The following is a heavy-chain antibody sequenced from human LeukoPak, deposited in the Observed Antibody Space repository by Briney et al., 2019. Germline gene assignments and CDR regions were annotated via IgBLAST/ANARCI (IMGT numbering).Heavy chain of an antibody. V-gene: IGHV1-69*05. J-gene: IGHJ1*01. CDR3: ASSPIYSGSYYGYFQH. D-gene: IGHD1-26*01. Sequence: AVKVSCKASGGTFSSYAISWVRQAPGQGLEWMGRIIPIFGTANYAQKFQGRVTITTDESTSTAYMELSSLRSEDTAVYYCASSPIYSGSYYGYFQHWGQGTLVTVSS. CDR2: IIPIFGTA. CDR1: GGTFSSYA.